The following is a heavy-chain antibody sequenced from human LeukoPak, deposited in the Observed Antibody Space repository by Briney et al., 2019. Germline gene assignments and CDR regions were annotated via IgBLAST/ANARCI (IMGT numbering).Heavy chain of an antibody. Sequence: PGGSLRLSCAASGFTFTDAWMTWVRQAPGKGLEWVGRIKKKAEGWTTDYAAPVKGRFTISRDASKNTLFLQMNSLRAEDAAVYYCANHGSGSLPGAEYFQHWGQGTLVTVSS. CDR1: GFTFTDAW. CDR2: IKKKAEGWTT. V-gene: IGHV3-15*01. CDR3: ANHGSGSLPGAEYFQH. J-gene: IGHJ1*01. D-gene: IGHD3-10*01.